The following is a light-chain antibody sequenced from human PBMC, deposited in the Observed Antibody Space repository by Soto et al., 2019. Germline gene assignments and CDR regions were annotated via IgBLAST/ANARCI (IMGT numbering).Light chain of an antibody. CDR2: GAS. Sequence: EVVMTQSPATLSVSPGERATLSCRASESVSRNLAWYQQKPGQAPRLLIYGASARATGIPVRFSGSGSGTEFTLTISSLQSEDFAVYYCQQYNDWPPTFGQGTKVDIK. CDR1: ESVSRN. V-gene: IGKV3-15*01. J-gene: IGKJ1*01. CDR3: QQYNDWPPT.